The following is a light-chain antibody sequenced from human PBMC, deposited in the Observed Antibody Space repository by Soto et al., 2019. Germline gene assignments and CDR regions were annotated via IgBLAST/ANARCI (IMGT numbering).Light chain of an antibody. CDR3: CSYAGSNTLI. CDR2: EVN. Sequence: QSVLTQPPSASGSPGQSVTISCTGTSSDVGIFNYVSWYQQHPDQAPKLLIFEVNKRPSGVPDRFSASKSGNTASLTVSGLQAEDEADYNCCSYAGSNTLIFGGGTKLTVL. J-gene: IGLJ2*01. V-gene: IGLV2-8*01. CDR1: SSDVGIFNY.